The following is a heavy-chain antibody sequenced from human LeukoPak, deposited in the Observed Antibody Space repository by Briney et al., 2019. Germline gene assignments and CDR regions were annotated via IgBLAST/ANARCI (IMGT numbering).Heavy chain of an antibody. V-gene: IGHV1-69*02. CDR2: IIPILGIA. CDR3: ASPRAFCSSTSCQTANGAFDI. CDR1: GGTFSSYT. Sequence: SVKVSCKASGGTFSSYTISWVRQAPGQGLEWMGRIIPILGIANYAQKCQGRVTITADKSTSTAYMELSSLRSEDTAVYYCASPRAFCSSTSCQTANGAFDIWGQGTMVTVSS. D-gene: IGHD2-2*01. J-gene: IGHJ3*02.